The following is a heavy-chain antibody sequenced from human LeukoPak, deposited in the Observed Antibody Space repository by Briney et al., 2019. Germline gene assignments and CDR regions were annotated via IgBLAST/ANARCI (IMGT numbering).Heavy chain of an antibody. CDR2: ISGGHGGT. D-gene: IGHD1/OR15-1a*01. V-gene: IGHV3-23*01. CDR3: AKGQYASGWNSGNY. CDR1: GFTFSSYA. J-gene: IGHJ4*02. Sequence: GGSLRLSCAASGFTFSSYAMSCVRQAPGKGLEWVSSISGGHGGTYYADSVKGRFTISRDDSKNTLYLQVNSLRAEDTAVYYCAKGQYASGWNSGNYWGQGTLVTVSS.